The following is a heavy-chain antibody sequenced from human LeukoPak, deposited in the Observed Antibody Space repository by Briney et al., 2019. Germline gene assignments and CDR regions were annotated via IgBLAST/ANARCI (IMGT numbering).Heavy chain of an antibody. D-gene: IGHD3-16*01. Sequence: SETLSLTCTVSGGSISSSSYYWGWIRQPPGKGLEWIGSIYYSGSTYYNPSLKSRVTISVDTSKNQFSLKLSSVTAADTAVYYCARVLDLSKRGLDAFDIWGQGTMVTVS. J-gene: IGHJ3*02. CDR1: GGSISSSSYY. CDR2: IYYSGST. V-gene: IGHV4-39*01. CDR3: ARVLDLSKRGLDAFDI.